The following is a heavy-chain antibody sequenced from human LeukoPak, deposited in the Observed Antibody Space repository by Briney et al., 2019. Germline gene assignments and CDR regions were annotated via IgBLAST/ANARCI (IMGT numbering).Heavy chain of an antibody. Sequence: SQTLSLTCTVSGDSINNGTYYWTSIRHPAGKGLEWIGRVFTTGTTLYNPSLQSRPTISIETSKNLFSLTLTSVTAADTAVYYCARGCGGPYNWFDPWGQGALVTVSS. CDR3: ARGCGGPYNWFDP. CDR1: GDSINNGTYY. CDR2: VFTTGTT. J-gene: IGHJ5*02. V-gene: IGHV4-61*02. D-gene: IGHD3-16*01.